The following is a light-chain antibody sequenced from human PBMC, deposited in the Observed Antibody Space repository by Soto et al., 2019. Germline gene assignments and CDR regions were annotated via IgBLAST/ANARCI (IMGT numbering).Light chain of an antibody. CDR3: QQYNNSPPLT. J-gene: IGKJ4*01. CDR2: GAS. V-gene: IGKV3-15*01. CDR1: QSVSNN. Sequence: EIVMTQSPATLSVSPGERATLSCRASQSVSNNLAWYQQKPGQAPRLLIYGASTRATGIPARFSGSGSGTEFTLTISSLQSEDFAVYCCQQYNNSPPLTFGGGTKVDIK.